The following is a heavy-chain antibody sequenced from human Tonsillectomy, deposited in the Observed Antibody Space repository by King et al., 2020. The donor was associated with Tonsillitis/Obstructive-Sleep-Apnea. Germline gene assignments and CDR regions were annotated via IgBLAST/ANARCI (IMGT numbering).Heavy chain of an antibody. CDR3: AREGDTNSFDY. Sequence: VQLVESGGGLVKAGGSLRLSCAASGFTFSDYYMSWIRQAPGKGLEWVSYISSSSGYTNYADSVKGRFTISRDNTKNSLYLQMNSLRAEDTAVYYSAREGDTNSFDYWGQGTLVTVSS. CDR1: GFTFSDYY. CDR2: ISSSSGYT. J-gene: IGHJ4*02. V-gene: IGHV3-11*06. D-gene: IGHD2-21*01.